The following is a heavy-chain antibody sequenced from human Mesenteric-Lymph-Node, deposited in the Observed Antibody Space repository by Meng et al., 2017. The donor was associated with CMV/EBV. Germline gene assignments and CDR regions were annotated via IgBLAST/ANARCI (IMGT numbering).Heavy chain of an antibody. CDR2: ISTSNGNR. Sequence: KAYGYSFTNYGISWVRQAPGQGLEWLGWISTSNGNRVYSPRFQGRVTLTTDTSTGTVYMELRSLRSDDTAVYYCARGGISVVHNFDYWGQGTLVTVSS. J-gene: IGHJ4*02. V-gene: IGHV1-18*04. CDR1: GYSFTNYG. CDR3: ARGGISVVHNFDY. D-gene: IGHD1-14*01.